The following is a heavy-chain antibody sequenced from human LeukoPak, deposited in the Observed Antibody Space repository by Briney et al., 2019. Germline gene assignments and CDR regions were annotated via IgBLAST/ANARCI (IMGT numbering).Heavy chain of an antibody. CDR2: IYSGGST. D-gene: IGHD5-12*01. Sequence: HPGGSLRLSCAASGFTVSSNYMSWVRQAPGKGLEWVSVIYSGGSTYYADSVKGRFTISRDNSKNTLYLQMNSLRAEDTAVYYCARDPGYSGYDFDYWGQGTLVTVSS. CDR1: GFTVSSNY. J-gene: IGHJ4*02. CDR3: ARDPGYSGYDFDY. V-gene: IGHV3-53*01.